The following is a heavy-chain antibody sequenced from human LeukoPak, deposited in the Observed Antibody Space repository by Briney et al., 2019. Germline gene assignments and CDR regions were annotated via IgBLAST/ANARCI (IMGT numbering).Heavy chain of an antibody. J-gene: IGHJ6*02. CDR2: ISYDGSNK. CDR1: GFTFSSYA. V-gene: IGHV3-30-3*01. Sequence: GGSLRLSCAASGFTFSSYAMHWVHQAPGKGLEWVAVISYDGSNKYYADSVKGRFTISRDNSKNTLYLQMNSLRAEDTAVYYCARDHLLHWLGLYYYGMDVWGQGTTVTVSS. D-gene: IGHD3-9*01. CDR3: ARDHLLHWLGLYYYGMDV.